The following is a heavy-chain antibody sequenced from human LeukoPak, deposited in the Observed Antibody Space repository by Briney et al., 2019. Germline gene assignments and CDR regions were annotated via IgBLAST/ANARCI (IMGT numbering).Heavy chain of an antibody. Sequence: TGGSLRLSCAASGFTFSSYWMHWVRQAPGKGLEWVSSISGNGGATYYTGSVKGRFTISRDNSKNTLYLQITSLRAEDTAVYYCAKFSPYDILTGSKYYFDFWGQGALVTVSS. D-gene: IGHD3-9*01. CDR1: GFTFSSYW. J-gene: IGHJ4*02. V-gene: IGHV3-23*01. CDR3: AKFSPYDILTGSKYYFDF. CDR2: ISGNGGAT.